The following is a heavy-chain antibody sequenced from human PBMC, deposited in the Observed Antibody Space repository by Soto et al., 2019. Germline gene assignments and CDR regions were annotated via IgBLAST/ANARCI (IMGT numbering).Heavy chain of an antibody. Sequence: VRLSCAASGFTVSSNYMSWVRQAPGKGLEWVSVIYSGGSTYYADSVKGRFTISRDNSKNTLYLQMNSLRAEDTAVYYCARAEGIAAAGAYYYYYGMDVWGQGTTVTVSS. CDR1: GFTVSSNY. J-gene: IGHJ6*02. V-gene: IGHV3-53*01. CDR2: IYSGGST. D-gene: IGHD6-13*01. CDR3: ARAEGIAAAGAYYYYYGMDV.